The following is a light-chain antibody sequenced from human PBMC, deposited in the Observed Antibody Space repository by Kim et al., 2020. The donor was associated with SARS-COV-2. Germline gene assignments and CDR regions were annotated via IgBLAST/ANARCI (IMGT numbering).Light chain of an antibody. J-gene: IGKJ2*01. V-gene: IGKV3-20*01. Sequence: LSPGESVTLSCRATQSVSSTNLAWYHQRPGQAPRLLIYATSTRAKGIPDRFSGSGSETDFTLTISRLEPEDFAVYYCQQYDNSLYTFGQGTKLEI. CDR2: ATS. CDR3: QQYDNSLYT. CDR1: QSVSSTN.